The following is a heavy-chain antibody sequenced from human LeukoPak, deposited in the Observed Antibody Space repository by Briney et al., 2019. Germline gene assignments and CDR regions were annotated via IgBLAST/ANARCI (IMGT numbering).Heavy chain of an antibody. D-gene: IGHD6-19*01. Sequence: SETLSLTCAVYGGSFSGYYCSWIRQPPGKGLEWIGEINHSGSTNYNPPLKSRVTISVDTSKNQFSLKLSSVTAADTAVYYCARGEYSSCWYRSEYYFDYWGQGTLVSVSS. J-gene: IGHJ4*02. V-gene: IGHV4-34*01. CDR1: GGSFSGYY. CDR2: INHSGST. CDR3: ARGEYSSCWYRSEYYFDY.